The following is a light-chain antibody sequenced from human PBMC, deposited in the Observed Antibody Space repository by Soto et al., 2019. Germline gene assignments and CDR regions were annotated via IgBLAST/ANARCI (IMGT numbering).Light chain of an antibody. CDR1: RSVRSN. J-gene: IGKJ4*01. V-gene: IGKV3-15*01. CDR3: QQYHDWPLT. Sequence: EIAMTQSPATLSVSPVERATLSCRASRSVRSNLAWYQQKPGQAPRLLLYGASTGATGIPARFSGSGSGTEFTLTISSLQSEDFAVYYCQQYHDWPLTFGGGTKVDIK. CDR2: GAS.